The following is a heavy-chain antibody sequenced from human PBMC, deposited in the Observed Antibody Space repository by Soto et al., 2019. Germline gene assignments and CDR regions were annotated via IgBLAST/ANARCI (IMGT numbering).Heavy chain of an antibody. CDR2: ISGSGGST. V-gene: IGHV3-23*01. CDR1: GFTFSSYA. Sequence: GGSLRLSCAASGFTFSSYAMSWVRQAPGKGLEWVSAISGSGGSTYYADSVKGRFTISRDNSKNTLYLQMNSLRAEDTAVYYCAKDIMMATTPDYYYYYGMDVWGQGTTVTVSS. D-gene: IGHD3-16*01. CDR3: AKDIMMATTPDYYYYYGMDV. J-gene: IGHJ6*02.